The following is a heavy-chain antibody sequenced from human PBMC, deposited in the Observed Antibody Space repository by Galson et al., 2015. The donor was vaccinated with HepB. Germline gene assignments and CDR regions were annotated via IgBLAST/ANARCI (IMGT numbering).Heavy chain of an antibody. V-gene: IGHV3-30-3*01. J-gene: IGHJ6*02. CDR2: ISYDGSNK. CDR1: GFTFSSYA. D-gene: IGHD1-1*01. Sequence: SLRLSCAASGFTFSSYAMHWVRQAPGKGLEWVAVISYDGSNKYYADSVKGRFTISRDNSKNTLYLQMNSLRAEDTAVYYCARDDGLRNAGWNQGGYYYYGMDVWGQGTTVTVSS. CDR3: ARDDGLRNAGWNQGGYYYYGMDV.